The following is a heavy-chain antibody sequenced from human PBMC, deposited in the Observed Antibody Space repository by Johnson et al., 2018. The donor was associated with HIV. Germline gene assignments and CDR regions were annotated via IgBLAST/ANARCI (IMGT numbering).Heavy chain of an antibody. Sequence: QVQLVESGGGVVQPGGSLRLSCPASGFTFSSYGMHWVRQAPGKGLEWVAFIRYDGSNKYYADSVKGRFTISRDNSKNTLYLQMNSLRAEDTAVYYCARGRYTTAEWDDAFDIWGQGTMVTVSS. CDR1: GFTFSSYG. D-gene: IGHD1-26*01. CDR2: IRYDGSNK. CDR3: ARGRYTTAEWDDAFDI. J-gene: IGHJ3*02. V-gene: IGHV3-30*02.